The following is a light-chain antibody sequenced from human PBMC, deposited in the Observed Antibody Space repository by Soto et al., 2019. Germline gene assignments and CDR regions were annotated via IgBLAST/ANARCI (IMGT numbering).Light chain of an antibody. Sequence: EIVLTQSPGTLSLSPGERATLSCRASQSISSSYLAWYQQKPGQAPRLLVYGASSRATGIPDRFSGSGSGADFTLTMSRLETEDFAVYYCQQYGSSRFTFGPGTKVDIK. V-gene: IGKV3-20*01. J-gene: IGKJ3*01. CDR2: GAS. CDR1: QSISSSY. CDR3: QQYGSSRFT.